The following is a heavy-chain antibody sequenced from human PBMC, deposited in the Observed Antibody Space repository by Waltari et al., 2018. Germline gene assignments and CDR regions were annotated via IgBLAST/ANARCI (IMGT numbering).Heavy chain of an antibody. D-gene: IGHD6-13*01. CDR1: GFTFSSYW. J-gene: IGHJ6*03. CDR3: ARAAGSSSWYGPWGYYYYYMDV. V-gene: IGHV3-7*01. CDR2: IKQDGSEK. Sequence: EVQLVESGGGLVQPGGSLRLSCAASGFTFSSYWMSWVRQAPGKGLEWVANIKQDGSEKYYVDSVKGRFTISRDNAKNSLYLQMNSLRAEDTAVYYCARAAGSSSWYGPWGYYYYYMDVWGKGTTVTISS.